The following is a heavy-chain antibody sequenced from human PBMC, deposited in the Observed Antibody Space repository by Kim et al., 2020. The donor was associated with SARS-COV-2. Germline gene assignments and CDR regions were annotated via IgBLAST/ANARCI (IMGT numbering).Heavy chain of an antibody. CDR1: GFTFSNAW. D-gene: IGHD2-15*01. J-gene: IGHJ3*02. Sequence: GGSLRLSCAASGFTFSNAWMSWVRQAPGKGLEWVGRIKSKTDGGTTDYAAPVKGRFTISRDDSKNTLYLQMNSLKTEDTAVYYCTTPGGDAATYFDIWGQGTMVTVSS. V-gene: IGHV3-15*01. CDR3: TTPGGDAATYFDI. CDR2: IKSKTDGGTT.